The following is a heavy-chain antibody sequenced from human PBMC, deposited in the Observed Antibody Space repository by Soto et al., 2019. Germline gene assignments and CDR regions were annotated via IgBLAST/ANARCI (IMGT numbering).Heavy chain of an antibody. CDR3: ARLEWELDDAFDI. CDR2: INPSGGST. CDR1: GYTFTSYY. J-gene: IGHJ3*02. D-gene: IGHD1-26*01. Sequence: ASVKVSCKASGYTFTSYYMHWVRQAPGQGLEWMGIINPSGGSTSYAQKFQGRVTMTRDTSTSTVYMELGSLRSEDTAVYYCARLEWELDDAFDIWGQGTMVTVSS. V-gene: IGHV1-46*01.